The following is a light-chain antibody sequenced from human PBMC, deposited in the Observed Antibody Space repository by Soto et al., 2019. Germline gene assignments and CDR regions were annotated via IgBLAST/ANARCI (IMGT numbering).Light chain of an antibody. CDR1: SSDVGGYDY. CDR2: DVS. Sequence: QSVLTQPASVSGSPGQSITISCTGTSSDVGGYDYVSWYQQHPGKAPKVIIYDVSYRPSGVPDRFSGSKSGNTASLTISGLQAEDEADYYCNSYTTIYTGVFGGGTKVTVL. CDR3: NSYTTIYTGV. V-gene: IGLV2-14*01. J-gene: IGLJ3*02.